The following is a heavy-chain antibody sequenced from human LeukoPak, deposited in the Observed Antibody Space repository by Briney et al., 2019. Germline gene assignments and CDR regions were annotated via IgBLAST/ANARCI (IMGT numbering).Heavy chain of an antibody. J-gene: IGHJ6*02. Sequence: SETLSLTCTVSGGSISSYYWSWIRQPAGKGLEWLGRIYTSGSTNYSPSLKSRVTMSVDTSKNQFSLKLSSVTAADTAVYYCATFGFHYYGSGIYGMDVWGQGTTVTVSS. V-gene: IGHV4-4*07. D-gene: IGHD3-10*01. CDR3: ATFGFHYYGSGIYGMDV. CDR2: IYTSGST. CDR1: GGSISSYY.